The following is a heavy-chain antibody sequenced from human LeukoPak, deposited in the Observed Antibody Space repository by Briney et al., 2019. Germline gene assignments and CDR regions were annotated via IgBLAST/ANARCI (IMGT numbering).Heavy chain of an antibody. CDR1: GYTFTGYY. J-gene: IGHJ4*02. Sequence: ASVKVSCKASGYTFTGYYMHWVRQAPGQGLEWMGWINPNSGGTNYAQKFQGRVTMTRDTSISTAYMELSRLRSDDTAVYYCATSIRLGELSLRFGPPDYWGQGTLVTVSS. CDR2: INPNSGGT. V-gene: IGHV1-2*02. D-gene: IGHD3-16*02. CDR3: ATSIRLGELSLRFGPPDY.